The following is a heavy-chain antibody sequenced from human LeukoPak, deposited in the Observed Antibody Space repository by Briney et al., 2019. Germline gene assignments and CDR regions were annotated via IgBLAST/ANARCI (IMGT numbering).Heavy chain of an antibody. CDR2: IYYSGST. D-gene: IGHD3-22*01. Sequence: SETLSLTCTVSGGSINSNSYYWGWIRQPPGKGLEWIGSIYYSGSTYYNPSLKSRVTISVDTSKNQFSLKLSSVTAADTAVYYCARRGQAMIALWGQGTLVTVSS. CDR3: ARRGQAMIAL. J-gene: IGHJ4*02. V-gene: IGHV4-39*01. CDR1: GGSINSNSYY.